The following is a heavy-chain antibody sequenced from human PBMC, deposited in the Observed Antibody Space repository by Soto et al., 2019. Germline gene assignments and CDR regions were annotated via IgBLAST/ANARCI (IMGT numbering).Heavy chain of an antibody. CDR2: ISSSGSTI. D-gene: IGHD1-26*01. V-gene: IGHV3-11*04. CDR1: GFTFSDYY. Sequence: GGSLRLSCAASGFTFSDYYMSWIRQAPGKGLEWVSYISSSGSTIYYADSVKGRFTISRDNAKNTLYLQMNSLSPEDTAVYYCARAMTSVGAAAKGDFWGQGTLVTVSS. J-gene: IGHJ4*02. CDR3: ARAMTSVGAAAKGDF.